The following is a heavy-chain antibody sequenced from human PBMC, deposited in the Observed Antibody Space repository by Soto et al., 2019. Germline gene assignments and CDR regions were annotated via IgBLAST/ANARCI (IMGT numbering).Heavy chain of an antibody. CDR2: IYWDDDK. J-gene: IGHJ5*02. V-gene: IGHV2-5*02. D-gene: IGHD3-10*01. CDR1: GFSLSTTGVG. CDR3: AQRLPHYGLGRGRGNCFDP. Sequence: QITLKESGPTLVRPTQTLTLTCTFSGFSLSTTGVGVGWIRQPPGKALEWLALIYWDDDKRYSPSLKSRLTITKDTSKNEVILTMTNMDPVDTARYYCAQRLPHYGLGRGRGNCFDPWGQGTLVTVSS.